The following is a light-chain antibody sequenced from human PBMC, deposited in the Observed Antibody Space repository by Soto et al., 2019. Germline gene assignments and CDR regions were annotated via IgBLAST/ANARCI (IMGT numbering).Light chain of an antibody. J-gene: IGLJ1*01. CDR3: QSYDSSLSGSKV. CDR1: SSNIGAGYD. CDR2: GNS. V-gene: IGLV1-40*01. Sequence: QSVLTQPPSVSGDPGQRVTISCTGRSSNIGAGYDVHWYQQLPGTAPKLLIYGNSNRPSGVPDRFSGSKSGTSASLAITGLQAEDEADYYCQSYDSSLSGSKVFGTGTKVTVL.